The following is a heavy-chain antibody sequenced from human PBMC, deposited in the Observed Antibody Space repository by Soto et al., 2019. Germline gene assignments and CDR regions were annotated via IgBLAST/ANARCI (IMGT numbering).Heavy chain of an antibody. J-gene: IGHJ6*02. CDR2: ISYDGSNK. CDR1: GFTLSSYG. Sequence: QVQLVESGGGVVQPGRSLRLSCAASGFTLSSYGMHWVRQAPGKGLEWVAVISYDGSNKYYADSVKGRFTISRDNSKNXLYLQMNSLRAEDTAVYYCAKDSSAGRDYYYGMDVWGQGTTVTVSS. V-gene: IGHV3-30*18. CDR3: AKDSSAGRDYYYGMDV.